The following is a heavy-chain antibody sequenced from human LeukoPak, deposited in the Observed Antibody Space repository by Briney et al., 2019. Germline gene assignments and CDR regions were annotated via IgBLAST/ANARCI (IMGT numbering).Heavy chain of an antibody. CDR1: GFTSSSYA. CDR2: ISGSGGST. Sequence: GGSLRLSCAASGFTSSSYAMSWVRQAPGKGLEWVSAISGSGGSTYYADSVKGRFTISRDNAKNSLYLQMNSLRAEDTAVYYCARDTGDYAFDIWGQGTMVTVSS. D-gene: IGHD2-21*01. CDR3: ARDTGDYAFDI. V-gene: IGHV3-23*01. J-gene: IGHJ3*02.